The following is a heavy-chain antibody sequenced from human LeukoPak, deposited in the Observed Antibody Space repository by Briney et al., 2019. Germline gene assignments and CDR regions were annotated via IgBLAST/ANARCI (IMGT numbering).Heavy chain of an antibody. V-gene: IGHV1-18*01. J-gene: IGHJ6*02. CDR1: GYTFTSYG. CDR3: ARDSGGAPAWLGNYYYYGMDV. D-gene: IGHD6-19*01. CDR2: ISAYNGNT. Sequence: ASVKVSCKASGYTFTSYGISWVRQAPGQGLEWMGWISAYNGNTNYAQKLQGRVTMTTDTSTSTAYMELRSLRSDDTAVYYCARDSGGAPAWLGNYYYYGMDVWGQGTTVTVSS.